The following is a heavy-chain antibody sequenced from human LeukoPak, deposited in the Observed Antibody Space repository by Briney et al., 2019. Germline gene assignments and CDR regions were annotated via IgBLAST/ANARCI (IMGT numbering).Heavy chain of an antibody. Sequence: SETLSLTCAVYGGSFSGYYWSWIRQPPGKGLEWIGEINHSGSTHYNPSLKSRVTISVDTSKNQFSLKLSSVTAADTAVYYCARAKHLNWFDPWGQGTLVTDSS. CDR3: ARAKHLNWFDP. J-gene: IGHJ5*02. CDR1: GGSFSGYY. CDR2: INHSGST. V-gene: IGHV4-34*01.